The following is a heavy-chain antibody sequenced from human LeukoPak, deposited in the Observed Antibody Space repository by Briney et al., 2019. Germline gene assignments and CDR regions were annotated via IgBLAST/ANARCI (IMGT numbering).Heavy chain of an antibody. CDR1: GYTFTSYY. V-gene: IGHV1-46*01. D-gene: IGHD6-13*01. CDR2: INPSGGST. J-gene: IGHJ4*02. Sequence: GASVKVSCKASGYTFTSYYMHWVRPAPGQGLEWMGIINPSGGSTSYAQKFQGRVTMTRDTSTSTVYMELSSLRSEDTAVYYCATRILAAAGYFDYWGQGTLVTVSS. CDR3: ATRILAAAGYFDY.